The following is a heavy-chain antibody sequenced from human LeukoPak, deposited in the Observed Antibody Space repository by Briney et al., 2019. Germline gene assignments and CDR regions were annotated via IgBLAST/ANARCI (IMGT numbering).Heavy chain of an antibody. CDR3: ARAFGPYYFDY. V-gene: IGHV3-66*01. D-gene: IGHD3-10*01. J-gene: IGHJ4*02. CDR2: IYRDGTT. Sequence: GGSLRLSCAASGFTVSTTYMNWVRQAPGKGLEWVSLIYRDGTTYYADSVKGRFTISRDNSKNTLDLQMNSLRAEDTAFYYCARAFGPYYFDYWGQGALVTVSS. CDR1: GFTVSTTY.